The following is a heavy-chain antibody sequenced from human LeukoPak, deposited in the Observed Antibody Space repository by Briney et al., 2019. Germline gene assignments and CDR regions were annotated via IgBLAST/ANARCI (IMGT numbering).Heavy chain of an antibody. J-gene: IGHJ4*02. CDR3: AKWGPYDSSGYLRDY. D-gene: IGHD3-22*01. CDR1: GFTFSSYG. V-gene: IGHV3-30*18. Sequence: GSLRLSCAASGFTFSSYGMHWVRQAPGKGLEWVAVISYDGSNKYYADSVKGRFTISRDNSKNTLYLQMNSLRAEDTAVYYCAKWGPYDSSGYLRDYWGQGTLVTVSS. CDR2: ISYDGSNK.